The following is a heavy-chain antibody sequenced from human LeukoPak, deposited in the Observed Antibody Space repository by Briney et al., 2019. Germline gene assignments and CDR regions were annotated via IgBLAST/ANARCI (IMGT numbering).Heavy chain of an antibody. J-gene: IGHJ4*02. D-gene: IGHD7-27*01. V-gene: IGHV1-69*01. CDR2: IIPIFGTA. CDR1: GGTFSSYA. Sequence: AASVKVSCKASGGTFSSYAISWVRQAPGQGLEWMGGIIPIFGTANYAQKFQGRVTITADESTSTAYMELSSLRSEDTAVYYCARNRPNTGDFTSWGQGALVTVSS. CDR3: ARNRPNTGDFTS.